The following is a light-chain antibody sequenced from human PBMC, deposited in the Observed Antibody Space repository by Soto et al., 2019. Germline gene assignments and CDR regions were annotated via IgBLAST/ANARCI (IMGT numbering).Light chain of an antibody. V-gene: IGKV3-15*01. Sequence: EIIMTQSPATLSVSPGERVTLSCMAIQSVSDNVAWYQQRAGQSPRLLMHSASARAAGLPARFRGSGSGTEFTLTISSLQPEDFATYYCLQHNSYPWTFGQGTKVDIK. CDR3: LQHNSYPWT. CDR2: SAS. CDR1: QSVSDN. J-gene: IGKJ1*01.